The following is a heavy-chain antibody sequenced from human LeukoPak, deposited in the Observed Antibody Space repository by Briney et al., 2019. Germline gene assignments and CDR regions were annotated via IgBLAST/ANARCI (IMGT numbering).Heavy chain of an antibody. CDR1: GFTFSSYC. D-gene: IGHD2-15*01. CDR2: IRYDGINK. Sequence: GGSLRLSCAASGFTFSSYCMHWVRQPPGKGLEWVAFIRYDGINKYYADSVKGRFTISKDNSKNMLYLTVTSLRAEDTAVYYCAELTVVVVAAIPRSFDYWGQGTLVTVSS. V-gene: IGHV3-30*02. J-gene: IGHJ4*02. CDR3: AELTVVVVAAIPRSFDY.